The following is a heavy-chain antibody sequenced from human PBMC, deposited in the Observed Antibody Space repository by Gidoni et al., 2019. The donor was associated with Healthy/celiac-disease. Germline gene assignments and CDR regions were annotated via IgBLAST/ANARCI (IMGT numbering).Heavy chain of an antibody. CDR2: IRWNRGSI. CDR3: AKDNGYGESGQFDP. D-gene: IGHD2-15*01. J-gene: IGHJ5*02. Sequence: EVKLVESGGGLLQPGRSLRLSCAASGFTFDDYAMHWVRLAPWKGVEGVSGIRWNRGSIGYADPVNGRFTISRDNAKNSLYLQMNRLRAEDTALYYCAKDNGYGESGQFDPWGQGTLVTVSS. CDR1: GFTFDDYA. V-gene: IGHV3-9*01.